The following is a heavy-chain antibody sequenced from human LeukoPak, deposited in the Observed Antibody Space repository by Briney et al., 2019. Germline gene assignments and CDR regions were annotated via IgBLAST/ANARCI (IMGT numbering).Heavy chain of an antibody. J-gene: IGHJ4*02. CDR2: ISGDGGST. Sequence: GGSLRLSCAASGFTFDDYAMHWVRQAPGEGLEWVSLISGDGGSTYYAESVKGRFTNTRASSNNSLYLQMKRLRTEDTALYYYAKDIRDRVEMATNYLDYWGQGTLVTVSS. CDR3: AKDIRDRVEMATNYLDY. CDR1: GFTFDDYA. V-gene: IGHV3-43*02. D-gene: IGHD5-24*01.